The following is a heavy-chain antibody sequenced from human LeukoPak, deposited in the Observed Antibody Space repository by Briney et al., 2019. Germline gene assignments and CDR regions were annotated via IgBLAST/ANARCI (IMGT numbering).Heavy chain of an antibody. Sequence: GGSLRVSFAESGFTFSRSSIDGVRQAPGKGLEWVAIIWYDGSNKYYADYVKGRFTIYRDNSKNTLYLQMNSLRAEDTAVYYCARSGHYYYGMDVWGQGTTVTVSS. CDR1: GFTFSRSS. CDR2: IWYDGSNK. V-gene: IGHV3-33*01. CDR3: ARSGHYYYGMDV. D-gene: IGHD3-3*01. J-gene: IGHJ6*02.